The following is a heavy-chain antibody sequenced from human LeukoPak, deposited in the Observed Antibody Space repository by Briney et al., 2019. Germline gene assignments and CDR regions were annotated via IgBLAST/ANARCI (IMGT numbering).Heavy chain of an antibody. CDR1: GDTFSSFA. Sequence: GSSVKVSCKASGDTFSSFAIHWVRQPPGQGLEWIARITPVLNVTKIALKFQGRVSITADTSSNAANRELSSLRSEDTAIYYCAKRGTLGDFDYWGQGTLVTVSS. CDR2: ITPVLNVT. J-gene: IGHJ4*02. CDR3: AKRGTLGDFDY. D-gene: IGHD1-26*01. V-gene: IGHV1-69*04.